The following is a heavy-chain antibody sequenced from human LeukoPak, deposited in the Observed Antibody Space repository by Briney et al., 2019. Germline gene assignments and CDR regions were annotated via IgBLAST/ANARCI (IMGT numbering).Heavy chain of an antibody. CDR2: ISGSGGST. V-gene: IGHV3-23*01. Sequence: GGSLRLSCAASGFTFSSYAMSWVRQAPGKGLEWASAISGSGGSTYYADSVKGRFTISRDNSKNTLYLQMNSLRAEDTAVYYCAKCWAYYYDSSADYWGQGTLVTVSS. CDR3: AKCWAYYYDSSADY. J-gene: IGHJ4*02. CDR1: GFTFSSYA. D-gene: IGHD3-22*01.